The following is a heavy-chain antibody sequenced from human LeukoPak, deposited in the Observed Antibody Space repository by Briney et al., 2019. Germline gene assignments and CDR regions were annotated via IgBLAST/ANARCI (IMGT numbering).Heavy chain of an antibody. D-gene: IGHD6-19*01. Sequence: GGSLRLSCAASGFTFSSYSMNWVRQAPGKGLEWVSSISSSSSYIYYADSVKGRFTISRDNAKNSLYLQMNSLRAEDTAVYYCARDLRRDSSGWYSWGQGTMVTVSS. CDR1: GFTFSSYS. V-gene: IGHV3-21*01. CDR2: ISSSSSYI. CDR3: ARDLRRDSSGWYS. J-gene: IGHJ3*01.